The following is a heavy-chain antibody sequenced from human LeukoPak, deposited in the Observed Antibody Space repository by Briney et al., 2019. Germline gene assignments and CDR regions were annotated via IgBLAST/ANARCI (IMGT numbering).Heavy chain of an antibody. Sequence: SETLSLTCAVSGGSISSVDYSWSWIRQPPGKGLEWIGYLYYSGSTNYNPSLKSRVTISVDTSKNQFSLKLSSVTAADTAVYYCARDSDYGYVPWFDPWGQGTLVTVSS. D-gene: IGHD4-17*01. CDR1: GGSISSVDYS. V-gene: IGHV4-61*08. CDR2: LYYSGST. CDR3: ARDSDYGYVPWFDP. J-gene: IGHJ5*02.